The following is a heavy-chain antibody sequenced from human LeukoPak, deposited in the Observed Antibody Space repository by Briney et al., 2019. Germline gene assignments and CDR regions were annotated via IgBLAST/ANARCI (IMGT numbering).Heavy chain of an antibody. CDR2: IWDDGNNK. CDR3: ARGLVSTSCYHY. Sequence: GGSLRLSCAASGFSFSNHGMHWVRQAPGKRLEWVAVIWDDGNNKRYANSVNGRFTISRDNSENTLYLQMNGLTAEDTAMYFCARGLVSTSCYHYWGQGTLVTVSS. CDR1: GFSFSNHG. D-gene: IGHD2-2*01. V-gene: IGHV3-33*01. J-gene: IGHJ4*02.